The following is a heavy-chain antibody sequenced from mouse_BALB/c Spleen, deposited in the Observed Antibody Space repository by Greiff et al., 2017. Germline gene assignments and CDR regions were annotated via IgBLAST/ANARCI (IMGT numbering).Heavy chain of an antibody. D-gene: IGHD4-1*01. CDR2: ISYDGSN. J-gene: IGHJ4*01. CDR1: GYSITSGYY. CDR3: ARETGTGAMDY. V-gene: IGHV3-6*02. Sequence: EVKLEESGPGLVKPSQSLSLTCSVPGYSITSGYYWNWIRQFPGNKLEWMGYISYDGSNNYNPSLKNRISITRDTSKNQFFLKLNSVTTEDTATYYCARETGTGAMDYWGQGTSVTVSS.